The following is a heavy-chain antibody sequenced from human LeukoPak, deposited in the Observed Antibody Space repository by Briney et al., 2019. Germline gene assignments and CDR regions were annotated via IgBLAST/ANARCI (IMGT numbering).Heavy chain of an antibody. Sequence: GGSLRLSCSASGFTFSNYAMHWVRQSPGKGPEYVSAISTTGGSTYYADSVKGRFTISRDNSKNTLNLQMNSLRAEDTAVYYCAKDVSDYGSNSANWFDPWGQGTLVTVSS. V-gene: IGHV3-64*04. CDR2: ISTTGGST. CDR3: AKDVSDYGSNSANWFDP. J-gene: IGHJ5*02. D-gene: IGHD4-23*01. CDR1: GFTFSNYA.